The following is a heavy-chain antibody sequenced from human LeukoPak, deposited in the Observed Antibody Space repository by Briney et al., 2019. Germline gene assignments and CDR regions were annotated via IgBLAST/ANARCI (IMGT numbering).Heavy chain of an antibody. Sequence: GGSLRLSCAASGFTFSSYEMNWVRQAPGKGLEWVSSISSSSSYIYYADSVKGRFTISGDNAKNTLYLQMNSLRAEDTAVYYCARSGRGGAFDIWGHGTMVTVSS. V-gene: IGHV3-21*01. CDR1: GFTFSSYE. J-gene: IGHJ3*02. D-gene: IGHD1-26*01. CDR3: ARSGRGGAFDI. CDR2: ISSSSSYI.